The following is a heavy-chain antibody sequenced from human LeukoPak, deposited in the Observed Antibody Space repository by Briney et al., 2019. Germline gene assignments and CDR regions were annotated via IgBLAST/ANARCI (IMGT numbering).Heavy chain of an antibody. CDR2: IYYSGST. CDR3: ARARDYKINDL. J-gene: IGHJ2*01. D-gene: IGHD4-11*01. V-gene: IGHV4-59*01. CDR1: GGSISSYY. Sequence: SETLSLTCTVSGGSISSYYWSWIRQPPGKGLEWIGYIYYSGSTNYNPSLKSRVTISVETSKNQFSLKLSSVTAADTAVYYCARARDYKINDLWGRGTLVTVSS.